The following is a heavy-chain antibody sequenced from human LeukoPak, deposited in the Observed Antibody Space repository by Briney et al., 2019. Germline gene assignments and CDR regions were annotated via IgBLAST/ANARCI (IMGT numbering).Heavy chain of an antibody. CDR1: GGSFSGYY. CDR2: INHSGST. CDR3: ARVEAVAGTYY. Sequence: SETLSLTCAVYGGSFSGYYWSWIRQPPGKGLEWIGEINHSGSTNYNPSLKSRVTISVDTSKNQFSLKLSPVTAADTAVYYCARVEAVAGTYYWGQGTLVTVSS. J-gene: IGHJ4*02. D-gene: IGHD6-19*01. V-gene: IGHV4-34*01.